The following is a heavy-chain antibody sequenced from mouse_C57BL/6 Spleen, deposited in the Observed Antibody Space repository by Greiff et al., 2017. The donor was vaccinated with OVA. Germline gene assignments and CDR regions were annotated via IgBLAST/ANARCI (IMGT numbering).Heavy chain of an antibody. D-gene: IGHD1-1*01. V-gene: IGHV3-6*01. Sequence: EVKLVESGPGLVKPSQSLSLTCSVTGYSITSGYYWNWIRQFPGNKLEWMGYISYDGSNNYNPSLKNRISITRDTSKNQFFLKLNSVTTEDTATYYCALIPSSHWYFDVWGTGTTVTVSS. CDR2: ISYDGSN. CDR1: GYSITSGYY. J-gene: IGHJ1*03. CDR3: ALIPSSHWYFDV.